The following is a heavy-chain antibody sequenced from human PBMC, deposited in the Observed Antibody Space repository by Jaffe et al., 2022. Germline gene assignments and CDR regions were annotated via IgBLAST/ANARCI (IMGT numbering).Heavy chain of an antibody. D-gene: IGHD3-3*01. V-gene: IGHV3-48*01. CDR2: ISSSSSTI. J-gene: IGHJ3*02. CDR3: ARDRSGNVGIFGDGAFDI. CDR1: GFTFSSYS. Sequence: EVQLVESGGGLVQPGGSLRLSCAASGFTFSSYSMNWVRQAPGKGLEWVSYISSSSSTIYYADSVKGRFTISRDNAKNSLYLQMNSLRAEDTAVYYCARDRSGNVGIFGDGAFDIWGQGTMVTVSS.